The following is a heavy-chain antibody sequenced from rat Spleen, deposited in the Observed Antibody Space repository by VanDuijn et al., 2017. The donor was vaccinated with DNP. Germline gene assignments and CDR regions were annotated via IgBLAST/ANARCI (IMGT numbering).Heavy chain of an antibody. CDR3: ARHVLPLRVWDY. CDR1: GFTFSDYY. Sequence: EVQLVESGGDLVQPGRSLKLSCAASGFTFSDYYMAWVRQAPTKGLEWVAYISYDGASTYYGDSVKGRFTISRDNAKSTLYLQMNSLRSEDTATYYCARHVLPLRVWDYWGQGVMVTVSS. CDR2: ISYDGAST. D-gene: IGHD1-4*01. J-gene: IGHJ2*01. V-gene: IGHV5-22*01.